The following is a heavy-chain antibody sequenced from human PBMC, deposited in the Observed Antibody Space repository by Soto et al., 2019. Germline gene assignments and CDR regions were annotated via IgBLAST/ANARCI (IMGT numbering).Heavy chain of an antibody. CDR3: ARDLRGPGYCSSTSCFNWFDP. CDR1: GGSISSYY. D-gene: IGHD2-2*01. CDR2: IYYSGST. Sequence: SETLSLTCTVSGGSISSYYWSWIRQPPGKGLEWIGYIYYSGSTNYNPSLKSRVTISVDTSKNQFSLKLSSVTAADTAVYYCARDLRGPGYCSSTSCFNWFDPWGQGTLVTVSS. J-gene: IGHJ5*02. V-gene: IGHV4-59*01.